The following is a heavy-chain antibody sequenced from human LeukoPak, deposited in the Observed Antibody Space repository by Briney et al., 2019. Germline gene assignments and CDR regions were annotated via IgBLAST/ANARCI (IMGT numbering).Heavy chain of an antibody. J-gene: IGHJ4*02. V-gene: IGHV3-23*01. CDR3: AKDRGAVITAPPDY. Sequence: GGSLRLSCVASGFTFSSYAMSWVRQAPGKGLEWVSGISGSGVSTYYADSVKGRFTMTRDNSKNTLYLQINSLRAEDTAVYYCAKDRGAVITAPPDYWGQGILVTVFS. CDR2: ISGSGVST. D-gene: IGHD2-15*01. CDR1: GFTFSSYA.